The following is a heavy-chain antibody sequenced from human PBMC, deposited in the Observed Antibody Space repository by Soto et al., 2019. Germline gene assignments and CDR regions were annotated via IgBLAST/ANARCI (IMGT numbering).Heavy chain of an antibody. D-gene: IGHD6-19*01. Sequence: EVQLVESGGGLVQRGGSLRLSCAASGFIFTSYSMVWVRQAPGKGLEWVSSISSRSDSIYYADSVKGRFTISRDNAQNSLYLQMNSLTSEDTAVYYCARDRSADRFVQHFQHWGPVTLVTVSS. CDR3: ARDRSADRFVQHFQH. CDR2: ISSRSDSI. J-gene: IGHJ1*01. V-gene: IGHV3-21*01. CDR1: GFIFTSYS.